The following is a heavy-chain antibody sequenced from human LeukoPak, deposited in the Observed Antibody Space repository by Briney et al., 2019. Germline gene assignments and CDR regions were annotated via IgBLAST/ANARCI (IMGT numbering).Heavy chain of an antibody. J-gene: IGHJ3*02. Sequence: SETLSLTCSVSGGSITDHFWGRIRHPPGMGLEWIGHIYGRRTYNPLLKSRVTISVDTSDNQFSLKLTSVTAEYADVYYCARRFRTSASEILHHDAYDIWGQGTEVIVSS. CDR3: ARRFRTSASEILHHDAYDI. V-gene: IGHV4-4*09. CDR1: GGSITDHF. D-gene: IGHD2/OR15-2a*01. CDR2: IYGRR.